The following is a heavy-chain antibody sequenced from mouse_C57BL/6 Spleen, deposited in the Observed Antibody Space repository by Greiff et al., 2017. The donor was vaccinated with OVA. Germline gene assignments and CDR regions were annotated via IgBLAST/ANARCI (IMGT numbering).Heavy chain of an antibody. Sequence: VKPGASVKISCKASGYAFSSSWMNWVKQRPGKGLEWIGRIYPGDGDTNYNGKFKGKATLTADKSSSTAYMQLSSLTSEDSAVYFCARLYDYDEAMDYWGQGTSVTVSS. V-gene: IGHV1-82*01. CDR3: ARLYDYDEAMDY. D-gene: IGHD2-4*01. CDR2: IYPGDGDT. CDR1: GYAFSSSW. J-gene: IGHJ4*01.